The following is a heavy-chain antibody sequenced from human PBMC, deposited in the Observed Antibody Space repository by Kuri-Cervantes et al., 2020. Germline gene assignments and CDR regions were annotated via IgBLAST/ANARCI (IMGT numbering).Heavy chain of an antibody. CDR1: GFTFSTYW. D-gene: IGHD6-19*01. Sequence: GGSLRLSCAASGFTFSTYWMTWVRKAPGKGLEWVANIKHDGSEKYYVDSVNGRFAISTDNAKNSLYLQMNSLRAEDTAVYYCAKEASIAVAGLPDYYYYMDVWGKGTTITVSS. V-gene: IGHV3-7*01. CDR2: IKHDGSEK. J-gene: IGHJ6*03. CDR3: AKEASIAVAGLPDYYYYMDV.